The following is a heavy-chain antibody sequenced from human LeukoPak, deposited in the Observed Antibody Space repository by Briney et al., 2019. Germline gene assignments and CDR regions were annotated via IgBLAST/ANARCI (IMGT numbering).Heavy chain of an antibody. D-gene: IGHD2-15*01. V-gene: IGHV4-59*08. CDR3: ATLGYCSAGSC. CDR2: IDYSGST. CDR1: GASISSYY. J-gene: IGHJ3*01. Sequence: PSETLSLTCTVAGASISSYYWGWIRQPAGKGLEWLGYIDYSGSTNYNPSLKSRVTISVDTTKNQFFLKLSSVTAADTAVYYCATLGYCSAGSCWGQGTMVTVSS.